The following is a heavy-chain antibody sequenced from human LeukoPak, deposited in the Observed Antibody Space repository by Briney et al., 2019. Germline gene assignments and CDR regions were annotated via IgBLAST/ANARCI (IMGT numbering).Heavy chain of an antibody. J-gene: IGHJ4*02. CDR2: IKQDGSEK. Sequence: GGSLRLSCAASGFTFGSYWMSWVRQAPGKGLEWVANIKQDGSEKYYVDSVKGRFTISRDSAKNSLFLQMNSLRAEDTAVYYCARGYYDSSGSPFDYWGQGTLVTVSS. V-gene: IGHV3-7*01. CDR3: ARGYYDSSGSPFDY. CDR1: GFTFGSYW. D-gene: IGHD3-22*01.